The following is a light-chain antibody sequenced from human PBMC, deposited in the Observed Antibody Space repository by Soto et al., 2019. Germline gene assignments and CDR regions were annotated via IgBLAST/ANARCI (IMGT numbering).Light chain of an antibody. CDR2: RNN. CDR1: SSNIGSNY. Sequence: SVLTPPPSASGTPGQRVTISCSGSSSNIGSNYVYWYQQLPGTAPKLLIYRNNQRPSGVPDRFSGSKSGTSASLAISGLRSEDEADYYCAAWDDSLSGQSYVFGTGTKVT. J-gene: IGLJ1*01. V-gene: IGLV1-47*01. CDR3: AAWDDSLSGQSYV.